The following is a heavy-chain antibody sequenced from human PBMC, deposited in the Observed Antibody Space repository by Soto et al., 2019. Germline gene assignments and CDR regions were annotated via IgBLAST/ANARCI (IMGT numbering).Heavy chain of an antibody. J-gene: IGHJ4*02. CDR1: GYSFAGYW. V-gene: IGHV5-10-1*01. CDR3: ARQIYDSDTGPNFQYYFDS. CDR2: IDPSDSQT. D-gene: IGHD3-22*01. Sequence: PGESLKISCKGSGYSFAGYWSTWVRHKPGKGLEWMGRIDPSDSQTYYSPSFRGHVTISVTKSITTVFLQWSSLRASDTAMYYCARQIYDSDTGPNFQYYFDSWGQGTPVPVSS.